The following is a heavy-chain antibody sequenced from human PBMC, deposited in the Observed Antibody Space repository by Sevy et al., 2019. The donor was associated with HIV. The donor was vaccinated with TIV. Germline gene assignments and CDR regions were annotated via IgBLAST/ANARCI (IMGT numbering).Heavy chain of an antibody. J-gene: IGHJ6*02. Sequence: GGSLRLSCAASGFTFSSYAMHWVRQAPGKGLEWVAVISYDGSNKYYADSVKGRFTISRDNSKNMRYLQMNSLGAEDTAVYYCARDPRLELRLYYYYYGMDVWGQGTTVTVSS. CDR2: ISYDGSNK. V-gene: IGHV3-30-3*01. CDR3: ARDPRLELRLYYYYYGMDV. D-gene: IGHD1-7*01. CDR1: GFTFSSYA.